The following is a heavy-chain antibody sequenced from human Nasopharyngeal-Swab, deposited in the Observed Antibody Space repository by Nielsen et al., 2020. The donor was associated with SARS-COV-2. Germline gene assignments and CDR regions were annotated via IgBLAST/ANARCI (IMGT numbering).Heavy chain of an antibody. CDR3: AGDLGGPVAASPNGMDV. CDR2: INPSGGST. Sequence: ASVKVSCKASGYTFTSYYMHWVRQAPGQGLEWMGIINPSGGSTSYAQKFQGRVTMTRDTSTSTVYMELSSLRSEDTAVYYCAGDLGGPVAASPNGMDVWGQGTTVTVSS. CDR1: GYTFTSYY. V-gene: IGHV1-46*01. J-gene: IGHJ6*02. D-gene: IGHD2-15*01.